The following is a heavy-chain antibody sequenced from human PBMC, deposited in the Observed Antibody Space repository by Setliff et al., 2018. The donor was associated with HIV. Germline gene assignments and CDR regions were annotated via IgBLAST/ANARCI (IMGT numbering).Heavy chain of an antibody. CDR3: ARDGTRLLAAMDV. V-gene: IGHV3-21*01. CDR1: GFTFSSYG. J-gene: IGHJ6*03. CDR2: ISSSSSYI. Sequence: GGSLRLSCAASGFTFSSYGMNWVRQAPGKGLEWVSSISSSSSYIFDADSVKGRFTISRDNAQNSLYLQMNNLRVEDTAVYYCARDGTRLLAAMDVWGKGTTVTVSS.